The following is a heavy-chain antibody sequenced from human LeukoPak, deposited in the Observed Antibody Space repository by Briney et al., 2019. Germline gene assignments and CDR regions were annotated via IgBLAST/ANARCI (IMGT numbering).Heavy chain of an antibody. CDR1: GGSFSGYY. CDR2: INHSGST. Sequence: SETLSLTCAVYGGSFSGYYWSWIRQPPGKGLEWIGEINHSGSTYNNPSLKSRVTISGDTSKNQFSLKLSSVTAADTAVYYCARDLMGWDLHYFDYWGQGTLVTVSS. CDR3: ARDLMGWDLHYFDY. J-gene: IGHJ4*02. D-gene: IGHD1-26*01. V-gene: IGHV4-34*01.